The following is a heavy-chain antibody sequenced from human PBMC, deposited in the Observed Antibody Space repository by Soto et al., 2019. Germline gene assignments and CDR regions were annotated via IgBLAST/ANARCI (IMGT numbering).Heavy chain of an antibody. Sequence: EVQLVESGGGLVQPGGSLRLSCEASAFTLSSYWMSWVRQAPGKGMEWVANIKPDGSEKYYVDSVKGRFTNSRDNTKNSLYLQMSTLRPEDTAMYYCARDYEFGFDIWGQGTLVTVSS. CDR2: IKPDGSEK. V-gene: IGHV3-7*01. D-gene: IGHD3-22*01. CDR3: ARDYEFGFDI. CDR1: AFTLSSYW. J-gene: IGHJ3*02.